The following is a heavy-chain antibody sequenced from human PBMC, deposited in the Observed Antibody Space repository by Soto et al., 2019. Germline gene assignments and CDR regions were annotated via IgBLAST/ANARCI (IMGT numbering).Heavy chain of an antibody. CDR2: ISAYNDNT. V-gene: IGHV1-18*01. CDR3: ARESPPADY. Sequence: QVQLVQSGAEVKKPGASVKVSCKASGYTFNSYGISWVRQAPGQGREWMGWISAYNDNTNYAQNLQGRVTKTTDTSTSTADMELRSMRSDDTAVYYCARESPPADYWGQGTLVTVSS. CDR1: GYTFNSYG. J-gene: IGHJ4*02.